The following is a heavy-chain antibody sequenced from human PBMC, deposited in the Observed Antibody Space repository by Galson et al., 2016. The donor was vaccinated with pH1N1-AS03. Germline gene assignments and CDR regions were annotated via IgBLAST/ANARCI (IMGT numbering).Heavy chain of an antibody. CDR2: IGTYT. J-gene: IGHJ5*02. D-gene: IGHD3-10*01. CDR3: ARGAESWWELGGYH. CDR1: GYTFTNYG. V-gene: IGHV1-18*01. Sequence: SVKVSCKASGYTFTNYGISWVRQAPGQGLAYMGWIGTYTNYAQKLQARVTMSTDTSTSTAYMELRSLRTHDTAVYYCARGAESWWELGGYHWGQGTLVTVSS.